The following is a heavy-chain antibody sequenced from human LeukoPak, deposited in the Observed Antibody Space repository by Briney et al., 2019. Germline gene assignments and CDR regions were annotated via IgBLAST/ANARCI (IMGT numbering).Heavy chain of an antibody. J-gene: IGHJ5*02. CDR3: ARHVRSGYNFLDH. CDR1: GGSMSNYY. V-gene: IGHV4-59*08. CDR2: IYFSGSS. D-gene: IGHD5-24*01. Sequence: PSETLSLTCTVSGGSMSNYYWSWIRQPPGKGLKWIGYIYFSGSSNYNPSLKSRVTMSVDTSKNQFSLKLSSVTAADTAVYYCARHVRSGYNFLDHWGQGNLVTVSS.